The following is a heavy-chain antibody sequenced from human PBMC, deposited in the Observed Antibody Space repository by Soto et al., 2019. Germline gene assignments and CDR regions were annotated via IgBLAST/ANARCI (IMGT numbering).Heavy chain of an antibody. V-gene: IGHV1-3*01. CDR2: INAGNGNT. CDR1: GYTFTDYA. J-gene: IGHJ4*02. CDR3: ARDLQADY. Sequence: QVQLVQSGAEVMKPGASVKDSCKASGYTFTDYAMHWVRQAPGQRLEWMGWINAGNGNTKYSQKFQGRVTITRDTSASTANMELSSLRSEDTAVYYCARDLQADYWGQGTLVTVSS.